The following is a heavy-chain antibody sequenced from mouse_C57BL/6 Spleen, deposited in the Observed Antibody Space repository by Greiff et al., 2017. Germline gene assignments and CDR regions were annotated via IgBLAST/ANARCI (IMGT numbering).Heavy chain of an antibody. CDR2: IDPSDSYT. J-gene: IGHJ2*01. V-gene: IGHV1-59*01. CDR1: GYTFTSYW. D-gene: IGHD1-1*01. CDR3: AREGNYYGSSPYFDY. Sequence: QVQLQQPGAELVRPGTSVKLSCKASGYTFTSYWMHWVKQRPGQGLEWIGVIDPSDSYTNYNQKFKGKATLTVDTSSSTAYMQLSSLTSEDSAVYYCAREGNYYGSSPYFDYWGQGTTLTVSS.